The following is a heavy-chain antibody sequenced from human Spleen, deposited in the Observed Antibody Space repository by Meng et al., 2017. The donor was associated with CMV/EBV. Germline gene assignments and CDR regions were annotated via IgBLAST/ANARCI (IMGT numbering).Heavy chain of an antibody. J-gene: IGHJ4*02. Sequence: GGSLRLSCAASGFTFTSYAMSWVRQAPGKGLEWVSVIYSGGSTTYYADSVNGRFTISRDNSKNTVYLQMNSLRADDTAVYYCAKDRGSGWPLDHWGQGTRVTVSS. D-gene: IGHD6-19*01. CDR3: AKDRGSGWPLDH. CDR2: IYSGGSTT. V-gene: IGHV3-23*03. CDR1: GFTFTSYA.